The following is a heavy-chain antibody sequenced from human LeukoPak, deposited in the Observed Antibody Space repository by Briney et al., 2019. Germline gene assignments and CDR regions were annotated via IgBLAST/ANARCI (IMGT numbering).Heavy chain of an antibody. J-gene: IGHJ4*02. CDR3: ARGGSPTARTMIVVLFDY. Sequence: GGSLRLSCAASGFTFRYYATSWVRQAPGKGLEWVSGSDSGGSTYYADSVKGRFTISRDNAKNSLYLQMNSLRAEDTAVYYCARGGSPTARTMIVVLFDYWGQGTLVTVSS. CDR1: GFTFRYYA. V-gene: IGHV3-23*01. CDR2: SDSGGST. D-gene: IGHD3-22*01.